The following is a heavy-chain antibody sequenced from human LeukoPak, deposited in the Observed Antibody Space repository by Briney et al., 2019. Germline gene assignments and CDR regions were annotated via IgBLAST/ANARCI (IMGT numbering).Heavy chain of an antibody. Sequence: SETLSLTCAVYGGSFSGYYWSWIRQPPGKGLEWIGYIYYSGSTNYNPSLKSRVTISVDTSKNQFSLKLSSVTAADTAVYYCARDVRSTYYDYVWGSYRDDAFDIWGQGTMVTVSS. CDR2: IYYSGST. V-gene: IGHV4-59*01. CDR1: GGSFSGYY. D-gene: IGHD3-16*02. CDR3: ARDVRSTYYDYVWGSYRDDAFDI. J-gene: IGHJ3*02.